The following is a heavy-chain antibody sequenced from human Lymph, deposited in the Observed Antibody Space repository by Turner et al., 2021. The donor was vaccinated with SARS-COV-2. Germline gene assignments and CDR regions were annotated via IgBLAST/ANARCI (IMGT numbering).Heavy chain of an antibody. CDR3: ARDVERYNDFWSGYSGGYGLDV. Sequence: QVQLVQSGAEVKKPGSSVKVSCMASGYTFTGYYMHWVRQAPGQGLEWMGWINPNSGGTNYAQNFQGRVTMTRDTSISTAYMELSRLRSDDTAVYYCARDVERYNDFWSGYSGGYGLDVWGQGTTVTVSS. CDR1: GYTFTGYY. CDR2: INPNSGGT. J-gene: IGHJ6*02. V-gene: IGHV1-2*02. D-gene: IGHD3-3*01.